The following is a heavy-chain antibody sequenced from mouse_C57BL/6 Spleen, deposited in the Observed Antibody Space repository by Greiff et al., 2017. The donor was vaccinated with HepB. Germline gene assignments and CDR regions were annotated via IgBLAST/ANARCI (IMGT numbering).Heavy chain of an antibody. Sequence: VQLKESGGGLVKPGGSLKLSCAASGFTFSSYAMSWVRQTPEKRLEWVATISDGGSYTYYPDNVKGRFTISRDNAKNNLYLQMSHLKSEDKAMYYGARDWALGPFAYWGQGTLVTVSA. CDR1: GFTFSSYA. D-gene: IGHD4-1*01. CDR3: ARDWALGPFAY. V-gene: IGHV5-4*01. CDR2: ISDGGSYT. J-gene: IGHJ3*01.